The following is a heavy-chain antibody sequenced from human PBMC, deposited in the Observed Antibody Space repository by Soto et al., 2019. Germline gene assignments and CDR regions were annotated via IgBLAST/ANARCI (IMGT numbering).Heavy chain of an antibody. J-gene: IGHJ6*02. D-gene: IGHD6-6*01. CDR2: IWYNGSNK. CDR1: GFTFSSYA. CDR3: ARDRSIAARVSYYYGMDV. Sequence: GGSLRISCAASGFTFSSYAMSWVRQAPGKGLEWVAVIWYNGSNKYYADSVKGRFTISSDNSKNTLYLQMNSLRAEDTAVYYCARDRSIAARVSYYYGMDVWGQGTTVTVSS. V-gene: IGHV3-33*08.